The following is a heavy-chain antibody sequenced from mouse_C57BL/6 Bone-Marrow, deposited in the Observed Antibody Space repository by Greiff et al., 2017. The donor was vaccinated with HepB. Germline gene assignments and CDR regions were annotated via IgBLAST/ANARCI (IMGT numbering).Heavy chain of an antibody. J-gene: IGHJ2*01. Sequence: QVQLKESGAELVKPGASVKLSCKASGYTFTSYWMQWVKQRPGQGLEWIGEIDPSDSYTNYNQKFKGKATLTVDTSSSTAYMQLSSLTSEDSAVYYCARRGGYDYFDYWGQGTTLTVSA. CDR3: ARRGGYDYFDY. D-gene: IGHD2-3*01. V-gene: IGHV1-50*01. CDR2: IDPSDSYT. CDR1: GYTFTSYW.